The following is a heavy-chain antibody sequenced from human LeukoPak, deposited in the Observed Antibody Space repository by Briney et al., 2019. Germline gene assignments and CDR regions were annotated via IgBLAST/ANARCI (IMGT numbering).Heavy chain of an antibody. D-gene: IGHD3-22*01. CDR1: GGSINYQY. CDR2: IYSSGTT. Sequence: PSETLSLTCTVSGGSINYQYWSWLRQPPGKGLEWIGHIYSSGTTNYNPSLKSRVTISVDTSKNQFSLKLSSVTAADTAVYYCARCFSSGYYSPFDYWGQGTLVTVSS. CDR3: ARCFSSGYYSPFDY. J-gene: IGHJ4*02. V-gene: IGHV4-59*08.